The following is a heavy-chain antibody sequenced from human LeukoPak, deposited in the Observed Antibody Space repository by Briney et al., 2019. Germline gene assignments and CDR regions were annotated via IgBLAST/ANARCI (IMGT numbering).Heavy chain of an antibody. D-gene: IGHD4-11*01. CDR2: IHPSGGT. V-gene: IGHV4-34*01. CDR3: ARGDDSRKTGY. Sequence: SETLSLTCAVFGGSLSGHYWSWIRQPPGKALEWIGEIHPSGGTTYNPSLRSRVITSVDTSKIQFSLKLTSVTAADTAVYYCARGDDSRKTGYWGQGTLVTVSS. J-gene: IGHJ4*02. CDR1: GGSLSGHY.